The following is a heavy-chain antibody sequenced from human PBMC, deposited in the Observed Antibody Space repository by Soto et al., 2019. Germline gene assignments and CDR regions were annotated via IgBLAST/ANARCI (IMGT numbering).Heavy chain of an antibody. J-gene: IGHJ4*02. D-gene: IGHD4-4*01. CDR1: GFTFSSYS. V-gene: IGHV3-21*01. CDR2: ISSSSSYI. Sequence: VGSLRLSCAASGFTFSSYSMNWVRQAPGKGLEWVSSISSSSSYIYYADSVKGRFTISRDNAKNSLYLQMNSLRAEDTAVYYCARDRPVYSIDYWGQGTLVTVSS. CDR3: ARDRPVYSIDY.